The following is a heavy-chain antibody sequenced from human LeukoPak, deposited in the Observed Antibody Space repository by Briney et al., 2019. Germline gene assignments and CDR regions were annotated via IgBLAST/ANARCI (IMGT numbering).Heavy chain of an antibody. J-gene: IGHJ5*02. Sequence: ASVKVSCKASGYTFTSYYMHWVRQAPGQGGEWVGLINPTGGSTGYAQKFHGRVTMTRDMSTSTDYMELSSLRSEDTAIYYCARDNSVGDNAWWFDPWGQGTLVTVSS. V-gene: IGHV1-46*01. CDR2: INPTGGST. CDR3: ARDNSVGDNAWWFDP. D-gene: IGHD1-26*01. CDR1: GYTFTSYY.